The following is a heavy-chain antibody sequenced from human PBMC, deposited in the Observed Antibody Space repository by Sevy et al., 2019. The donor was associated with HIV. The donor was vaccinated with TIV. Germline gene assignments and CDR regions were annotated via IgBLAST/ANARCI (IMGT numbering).Heavy chain of an antibody. D-gene: IGHD3-9*01. CDR3: ARLPTGLQSFNYLLSTYFDS. CDR1: GFDFNNHW. J-gene: IGHJ4*02. CDR2: IKHDGSET. Sequence: GGSLRLSCAASGFDFNNHWMSWVRQAPEKGLEWVANIKHDGSETYYVDSMAGRFTIYRDNAKNSLSMQINDLRAEDTAMYYCARLPTGLQSFNYLLSTYFDSWGQGTLVTVSS. V-gene: IGHV3-7*03.